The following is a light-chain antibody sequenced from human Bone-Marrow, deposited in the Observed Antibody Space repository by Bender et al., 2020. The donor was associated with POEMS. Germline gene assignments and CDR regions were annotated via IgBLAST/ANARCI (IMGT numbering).Light chain of an antibody. CDR1: SSDIGGYNY. Sequence: QSALTQPASVSGSPGQSITISCTGTSSDIGGYNYVSWYQHHPGKAPKLMIFDVSNRPSRVSNRFSGSKSGNTASLTISGLQAEDEGHYYCSSYTSSNLVVFGGGTKLTVL. J-gene: IGLJ2*01. V-gene: IGLV2-14*03. CDR3: SSYTSSNLVV. CDR2: DVS.